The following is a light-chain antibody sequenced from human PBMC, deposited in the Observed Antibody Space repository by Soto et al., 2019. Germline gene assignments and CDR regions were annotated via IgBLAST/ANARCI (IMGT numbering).Light chain of an antibody. CDR1: NTDVAAYDY. V-gene: IGLV2-14*03. Sequence: QSALTQPASVSGSPGQSITISCSGTNTDVAAYDYVSWYQQHPGKAPKLILYDVINRPSGVSVRFSGSKSGNTASLTISGLRPGDEAEYFCSSYATISNLVFGTGTKLTVL. CDR2: DVI. CDR3: SSYATISNLV. J-gene: IGLJ1*01.